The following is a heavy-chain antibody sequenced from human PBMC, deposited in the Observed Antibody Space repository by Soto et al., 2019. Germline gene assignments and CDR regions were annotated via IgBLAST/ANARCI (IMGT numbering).Heavy chain of an antibody. V-gene: IGHV1-8*01. Sequence: QVQLVQSGAEVRRPGASVKVSCKASGYSFTSLHFNWVRQATGQGLEWIGWMNPHSGETGYAQRFQGRVNMTRDISISTAYMELRSLTSHDKAVYFCARGSPGPVDHWGQGTLVTVSS. D-gene: IGHD3-10*01. J-gene: IGHJ4*02. CDR2: MNPHSGET. CDR3: ARGSPGPVDH. CDR1: GYSFTSLH.